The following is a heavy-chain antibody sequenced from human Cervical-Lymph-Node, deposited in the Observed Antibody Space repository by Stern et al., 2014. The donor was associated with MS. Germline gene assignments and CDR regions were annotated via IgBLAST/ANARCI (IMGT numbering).Heavy chain of an antibody. CDR3: ARDRYGDYWHFDL. J-gene: IGHJ2*01. CDR1: GGSISSGSYY. V-gene: IGHV4-61*02. CDR2: IYTSGST. D-gene: IGHD4-17*01. Sequence: QLQLQESGPGLVKPSQTLSLTCTVSGGSISSGSYYWSWIRQPAGKGLEWIGRIYTSGSTNYNPSLKSRVTISVDTSKNQFSLKRSSVTAADTAVYYCARDRYGDYWHFDLWGRGTLVTVSS.